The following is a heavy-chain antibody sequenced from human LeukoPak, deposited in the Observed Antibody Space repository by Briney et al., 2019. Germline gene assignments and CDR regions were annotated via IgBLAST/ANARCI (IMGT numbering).Heavy chain of an antibody. CDR2: MYNNGAI. CDR1: GASVGSSSYY. V-gene: IGHV4-39*02. Sequence: PSETLSLTCTVSGASVGSSSYYWGWIRQTPERGLEWIVSMYNNGAIYYNPSLKSRVSIFTDKAKTLFSLKLSSVTAADTAVYYCASHYIWGSYRYIDNWGQGTLVTVSS. J-gene: IGHJ4*02. D-gene: IGHD3-16*02. CDR3: ASHYIWGSYRYIDN.